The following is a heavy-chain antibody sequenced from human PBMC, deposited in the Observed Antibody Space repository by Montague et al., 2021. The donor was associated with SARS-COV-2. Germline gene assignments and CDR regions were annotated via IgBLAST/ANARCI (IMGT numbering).Heavy chain of an antibody. CDR3: ARHRSLGLTSVSSVDY. Sequence: SETLSLTCTVYGGSFSGYYWRWIRQPPGKGLEWIGYIYYGGSTNYNPSLKSRVTISVDTSKNQFSLKLSSVTAADTAVYYCARHRSLGLTSVSSVDYWGQGTLVTVSS. CDR1: GGSFSGYY. CDR2: IYYGGST. D-gene: IGHD3-10*01. V-gene: IGHV4-59*08. J-gene: IGHJ4*02.